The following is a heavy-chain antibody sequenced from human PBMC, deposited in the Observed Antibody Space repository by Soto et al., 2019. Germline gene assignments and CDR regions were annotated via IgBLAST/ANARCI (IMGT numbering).Heavy chain of an antibody. Sequence: GASVKVSCKASGYTFTSYYMHWVRQAPGQGLEWMGIINPSGGSTSYAQKFQGRVTMTRDTSTSTVYMELSSLRSEDTAVYYCARGDMIVVSITTGPFGYWGQGTLVTVSS. CDR1: GYTFTSYY. D-gene: IGHD3-22*01. V-gene: IGHV1-46*01. CDR3: ARGDMIVVSITTGPFGY. CDR2: INPSGGST. J-gene: IGHJ4*02.